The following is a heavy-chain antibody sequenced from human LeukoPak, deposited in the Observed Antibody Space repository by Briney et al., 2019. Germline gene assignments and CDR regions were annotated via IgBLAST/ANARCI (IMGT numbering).Heavy chain of an antibody. Sequence: APVKVSCKAPDHTFTSYGFSWVRQVPGQGLEWMGWISAHNGNTNYAQKLRGRLSMTTDTSTSTVYMELRGLRSDDTAVYYCARDLGQQLNYYYYGMDVWGQGTTVTVSS. CDR2: ISAHNGNT. CDR3: ARDLGQQLNYYYYGMDV. D-gene: IGHD6-13*01. J-gene: IGHJ6*02. V-gene: IGHV1-18*01. CDR1: DHTFTSYG.